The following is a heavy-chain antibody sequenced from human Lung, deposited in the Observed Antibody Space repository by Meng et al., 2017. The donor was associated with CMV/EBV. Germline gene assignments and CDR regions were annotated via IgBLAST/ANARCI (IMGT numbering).Heavy chain of an antibody. D-gene: IGHD2-2*01. CDR3: ARDRAGDCSSSNFYNYYYYYVMYV. Sequence: SVKVSXKASGGTFSSYAFSWVRQAPGQGLEWMGGIISIVGIANYAQKFQGRVTVTTDESTSTAYMELSSLRSEDTALYFCARDRAGDCSSSNFYNYYYYYVMYVWGQGXTVTVSS. CDR1: GGTFSSYA. CDR2: IISIVGIA. J-gene: IGHJ6*02. V-gene: IGHV1-69*05.